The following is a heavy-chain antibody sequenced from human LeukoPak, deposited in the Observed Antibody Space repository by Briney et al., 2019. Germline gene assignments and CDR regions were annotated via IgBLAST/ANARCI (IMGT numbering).Heavy chain of an antibody. D-gene: IGHD6-13*01. CDR1: GFTFSSYS. J-gene: IGHJ4*02. Sequence: GGSLRLSCAASGFTFSSYSMNWVRQAPGKGLEWVSAISGSGGSTYYADSVKGRFTISRDNSKNTLYLQMNSLRAEDTAVYYCAIPPLSGYSSSWYYRVPFDYWGQGTLVTVSS. V-gene: IGHV3-23*01. CDR3: AIPPLSGYSSSWYYRVPFDY. CDR2: ISGSGGST.